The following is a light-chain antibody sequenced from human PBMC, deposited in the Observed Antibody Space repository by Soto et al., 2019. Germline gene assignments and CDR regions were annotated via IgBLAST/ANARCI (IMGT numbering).Light chain of an antibody. CDR3: SSYTSSNTLYV. CDR1: SSDVGGYDY. V-gene: IGLV2-14*01. Sequence: QSALTQPASVSGSPGQSITISCTGTSSDVGGYDYVSWYQQHPDKAPKLMIYEVSNRPSGVSSRFSGSKSGNTASLTISGLQAEDEADYYCSSYTSSNTLYVFGTGTKSPS. J-gene: IGLJ1*01. CDR2: EVS.